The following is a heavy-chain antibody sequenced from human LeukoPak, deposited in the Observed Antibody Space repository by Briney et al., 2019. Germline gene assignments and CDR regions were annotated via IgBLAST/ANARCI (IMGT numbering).Heavy chain of an antibody. CDR1: GGSFSGYY. Sequence: PSETLSLTCAVYGGSFSGYYWSWIRQPPGKGLEWIGEINHSGSTNYNPSLKSRVTISVDTSKNQFSLKLSSVTAADTAVYYCATALRYFDWVYYFDYWGQGTLVTVSS. D-gene: IGHD3-9*01. CDR2: INHSGST. CDR3: ATALRYFDWVYYFDY. J-gene: IGHJ4*02. V-gene: IGHV4-34*01.